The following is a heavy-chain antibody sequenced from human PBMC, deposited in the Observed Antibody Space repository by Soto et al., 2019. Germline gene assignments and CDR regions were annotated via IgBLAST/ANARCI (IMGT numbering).Heavy chain of an antibody. CDR1: GFTFSSYW. CDR3: ARVCSSTRYPIYYFDY. J-gene: IGHJ4*02. CDR2: IKQDGSEK. V-gene: IGHV3-7*01. Sequence: EVQLVESGGGLVQPGGSLRLSCAASGFTFSSYWMSWVRQAPGKGLEWVANIKQDGSEKYYVDSVKGRFTISRDNAKNSLFLQMNSLRAEDTAVYYCARVCSSTRYPIYYFDYWGQGTLVTVSS. D-gene: IGHD2-2*01.